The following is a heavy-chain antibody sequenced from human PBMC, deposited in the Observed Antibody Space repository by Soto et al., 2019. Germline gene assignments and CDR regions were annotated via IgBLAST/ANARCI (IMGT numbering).Heavy chain of an antibody. CDR2: MYYSGST. D-gene: IGHD1-26*01. V-gene: IGHV4-59*01. CDR1: CGSLSYNY. CDR3: ARSSGTYGTLDY. Sequence: SETLSLTCSGSCGSLSYNYWNRIRQLPGKGLEWIAYMYYSGSTKYNPSLKSRVTISGDTSKNQVSLRLTSVTAADTAVYYCARSSGTYGTLDYWGEGTLVTVSS. J-gene: IGHJ4*02.